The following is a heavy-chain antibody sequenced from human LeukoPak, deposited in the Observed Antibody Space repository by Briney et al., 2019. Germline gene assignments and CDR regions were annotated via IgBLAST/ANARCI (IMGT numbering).Heavy chain of an antibody. CDR1: GFNFDSYT. CDR3: ARGVAQLVPWFDP. J-gene: IGHJ5*02. D-gene: IGHD6-6*01. V-gene: IGHV3-48*04. Sequence: PGGSLRLSCAASGFNFDSYTMNWVRQAPGRGLEWASTIDTSDSATYYADSVKGRFTISRDNAKNSLFLQMNSLRAEDTAVYYCARGVAQLVPWFDPWGQGTLVTVSS. CDR2: IDTSDSAT.